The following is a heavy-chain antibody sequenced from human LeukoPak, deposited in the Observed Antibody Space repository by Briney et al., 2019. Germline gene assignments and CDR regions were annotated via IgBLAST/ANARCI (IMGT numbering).Heavy chain of an antibody. Sequence: RGESLKIFCETSGYNFDGHCIAWVRQMPGVVLQMMGIIHPPDSETRYSPPFQGQVTLSVDKSTNTAYMQWNSLKASDTAIYYCARQGCASTSCHTIDYWGQGTLVTVSS. CDR1: GYNFDGHC. J-gene: IGHJ4*02. V-gene: IGHV5-51*01. CDR2: IHPPDSET. CDR3: ARQGCASTSCHTIDY. D-gene: IGHD2-2*01.